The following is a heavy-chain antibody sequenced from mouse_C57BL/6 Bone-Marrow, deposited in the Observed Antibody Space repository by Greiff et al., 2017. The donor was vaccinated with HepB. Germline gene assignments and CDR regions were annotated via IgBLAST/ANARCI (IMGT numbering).Heavy chain of an antibody. CDR3: ARDAGDPLYAMDY. CDR1: GFTFSDFY. J-gene: IGHJ4*01. CDR2: SRNKANDYTT. V-gene: IGHV7-1*01. Sequence: EVKLVESGGGLVQSGRSLRLSCATSGFTFSDFYMEWVRQAPGKGLEWIAASRNKANDYTTEYSASVKGRFIVSRDTTQSILYLQMNALRAEDTAIYYCARDAGDPLYAMDYWGQGTSVTVSS. D-gene: IGHD3-3*01.